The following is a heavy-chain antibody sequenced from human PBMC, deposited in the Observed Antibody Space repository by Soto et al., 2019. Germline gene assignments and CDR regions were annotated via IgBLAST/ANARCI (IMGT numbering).Heavy chain of an antibody. Sequence: PSETLSLTCKVSGGSISNHHWSWIRQPPGKGLEWIGYIYYSGSTNYNPSLKSRVTISVDTSKNQFSLKLSSVTAADTAVYYCAKNSGSYLYGMDVWGQGTTVTVSS. V-gene: IGHV4-59*11. CDR2: IYYSGST. D-gene: IGHD1-26*01. J-gene: IGHJ6*02. CDR1: GGSISNHH. CDR3: AKNSGSYLYGMDV.